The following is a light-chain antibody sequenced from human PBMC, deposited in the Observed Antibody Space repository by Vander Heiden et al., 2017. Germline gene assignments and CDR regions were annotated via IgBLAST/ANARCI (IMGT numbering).Light chain of an antibody. J-gene: IGKJ1*01. CDR1: QSISIF. V-gene: IGKV1-39*01. CDR3: QQSDSTPWT. Sequence: DIQMTQSPSSLSASVGDRVTITCRASQSISIFVKWYQQKPGKDPKLLIYAASSLQSGVPSRFSGSGYGTDFTLTISSLQPEDFATYYCQQSDSTPWTFGQGTKVEIK. CDR2: AAS.